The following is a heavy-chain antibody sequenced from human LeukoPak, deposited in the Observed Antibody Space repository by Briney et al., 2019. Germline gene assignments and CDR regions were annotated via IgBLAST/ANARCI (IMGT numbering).Heavy chain of an antibody. CDR1: GGSISSGDYY. J-gene: IGHJ4*02. D-gene: IGHD5-18*01. CDR3: ARGGYSYGSQPDNFDY. Sequence: PSQTLPLTCTVSGGSISSGDYYWSWIRQPPGKGLEWIGYIYYSGSTYYNPSLKSRVTISVDTSKSQFSLKLSSVTAADTAVYYCARGGYSYGSQPDNFDYWGQGTLVTVSS. V-gene: IGHV4-30-4*08. CDR2: IYYSGST.